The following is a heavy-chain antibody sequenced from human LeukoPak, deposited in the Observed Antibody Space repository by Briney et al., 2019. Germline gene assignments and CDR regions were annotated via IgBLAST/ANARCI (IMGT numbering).Heavy chain of an antibody. V-gene: IGHV3-23*01. J-gene: IGHJ4*02. CDR1: GFTFSSYA. D-gene: IGHD6-13*01. Sequence: GGSLRLSCAASGFTFSSYAMSWVRQAPGKGLEWVSAISGSGGSTYYADSVKGRFTISRDNSKNTLYLQMNSLRAEDTAVYYCARHIAAAVQDSSNYFDYWGQGTLVTVSS. CDR3: ARHIAAAVQDSSNYFDY. CDR2: ISGSGGST.